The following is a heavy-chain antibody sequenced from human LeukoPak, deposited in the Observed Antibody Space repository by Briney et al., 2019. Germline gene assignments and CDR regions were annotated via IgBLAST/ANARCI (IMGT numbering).Heavy chain of an antibody. D-gene: IGHD3-22*01. V-gene: IGHV3-30-3*01. CDR1: GFMFSDYA. CDR2: MSYDGSTK. Sequence: AGRSLRLSCAASGFMFSDYAMYWVRQAPGKGLEWVAFMSYDGSTKYYADPVKGRFTISRDISKNTLFLQMDSLRAEDSAVYYCARGGYDSSGYPLDYWGQGTLVTVSS. J-gene: IGHJ4*02. CDR3: ARGGYDSSGYPLDY.